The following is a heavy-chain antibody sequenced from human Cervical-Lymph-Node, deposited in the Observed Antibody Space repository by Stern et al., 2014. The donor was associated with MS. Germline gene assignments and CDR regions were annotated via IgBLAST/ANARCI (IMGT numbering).Heavy chain of an antibody. V-gene: IGHV1-69*09. CDR3: ARGIVTNRPASTLHNLFDP. Sequence: VHLVESGAEVKKPGSSVNVSCKPSGGKLSSSFAVSWVRQAPGQGLEWMGRIIPIIGLATYAQKFQSRLTITADKSTSTVYMELSSLTSEDTALYYCARGIVTNRPASTLHNLFDPWGQGTLVTVSS. D-gene: IGHD4-17*01. J-gene: IGHJ5*02. CDR2: IIPIIGLA. CDR1: GGKLSSSFA.